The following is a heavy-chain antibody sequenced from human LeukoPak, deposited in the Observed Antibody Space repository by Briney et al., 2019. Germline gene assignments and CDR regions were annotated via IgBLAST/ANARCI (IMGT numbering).Heavy chain of an antibody. CDR1: TFTFSSYS. J-gene: IGHJ4*02. Sequence: GGSLRLSCATSTFTFSSYSMNWVRQAPGKGLEWVSCSEYSGTTSYYADSVKGRFTVSRDNAKNSLYLQMSSLRDEDTAVYYCARISGFTLDYWGPGTLVTVSS. CDR3: ARISGFTLDY. CDR2: SEYSGTTS. V-gene: IGHV3-48*02.